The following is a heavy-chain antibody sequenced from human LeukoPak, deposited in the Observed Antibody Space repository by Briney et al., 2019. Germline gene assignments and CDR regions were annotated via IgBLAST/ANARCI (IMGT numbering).Heavy chain of an antibody. CDR3: ARRRRQGLWLRELWFDY. D-gene: IGHD3-10*01. Sequence: GASVKVSCKASGYTFTSYYMHWVRQAPGQGLEWMGIINPSGGSTSYAQKFQGRVTMTRDTSTSTVYMELSSLRSEDTAVYYCARRRRQGLWLRELWFDYWGQGTLVTVSS. V-gene: IGHV1-46*01. J-gene: IGHJ4*02. CDR2: INPSGGST. CDR1: GYTFTSYY.